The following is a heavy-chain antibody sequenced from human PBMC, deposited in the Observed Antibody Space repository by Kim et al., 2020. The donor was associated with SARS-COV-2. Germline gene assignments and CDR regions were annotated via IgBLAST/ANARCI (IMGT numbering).Heavy chain of an antibody. V-gene: IGHV3-21*01. Sequence: GSLRLSCAASGFTFSSYSMNWVRQAPGKGLEWVSSISSSSSYIYYADSVKGRFTISRDNAKNSLYLQMNSLRAEDTAVYYCARDGILDLEHYYYYGMDVWGQGTTVTVSS. CDR1: GFTFSSYS. CDR2: ISSSSSYI. J-gene: IGHJ6*02. CDR3: ARDGILDLEHYYYYGMDV. D-gene: IGHD3-3*01.